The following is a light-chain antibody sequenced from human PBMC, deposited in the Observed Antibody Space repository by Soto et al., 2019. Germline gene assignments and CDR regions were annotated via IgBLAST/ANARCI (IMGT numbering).Light chain of an antibody. CDR3: QQSYSTPIT. V-gene: IGKV1-12*01. Sequence: DIQTTQPPPHVSASLGDRVTITCRASQGLSNFLAWYQQKPGKAPTLLIYEASILQNGVPSRFSATVSGTDFTLTINSLQPEDFATYSCQQSYSTPITFGQGTRLEI. CDR1: QGLSNF. J-gene: IGKJ5*01. CDR2: EAS.